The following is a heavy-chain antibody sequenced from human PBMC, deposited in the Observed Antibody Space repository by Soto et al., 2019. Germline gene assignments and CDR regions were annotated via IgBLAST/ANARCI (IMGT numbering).Heavy chain of an antibody. Sequence: SETLSLTCAVYGGSFSGYYWSWIRQPPGKGLEWIGEINHSGSTNYNPSLKSRVTISVDTSKNQFSLKLSSVTAADTAVYYCARGPLTITIFGVVKHTNHNWFDPWGQGTLVTVSS. CDR1: GGSFSGYY. J-gene: IGHJ5*02. CDR2: INHSGST. CDR3: ARGPLTITIFGVVKHTNHNWFDP. D-gene: IGHD3-3*01. V-gene: IGHV4-34*01.